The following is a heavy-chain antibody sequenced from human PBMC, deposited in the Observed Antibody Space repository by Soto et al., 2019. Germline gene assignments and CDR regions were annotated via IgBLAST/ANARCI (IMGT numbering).Heavy chain of an antibody. D-gene: IGHD1-1*01. CDR1: GGSISSGGYS. J-gene: IGHJ5*02. CDR3: ASELGTSWFDP. CDR2: IYHSGST. Sequence: SETLSLTCDVSGGSISSGGYSWSWIRQPPGKGLEWIGYIYHSGSTYYNPSLKSRLSISVDTSKNQFSLKLNSVTAADTAVYYCASELGTSWFDPWGQGTLVTVSS. V-gene: IGHV4-30-2*05.